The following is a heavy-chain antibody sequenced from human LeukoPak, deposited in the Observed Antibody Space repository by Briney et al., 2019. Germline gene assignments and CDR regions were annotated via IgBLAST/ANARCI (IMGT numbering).Heavy chain of an antibody. Sequence: GASVKVSCKASGDTFTTHGIHWVRQAPGQGLEWMGWINPGSGYTKYSEKFQGRVTFTRDTDATTAYLEVNNLRCGDAAVYYCARDGRSVIGSGVPDNWFDPWGQGTLVTVSS. CDR2: INPGSGYT. D-gene: IGHD3-10*01. V-gene: IGHV1-3*01. CDR1: GDTFTTHG. CDR3: ARDGRSVIGSGVPDNWFDP. J-gene: IGHJ5*02.